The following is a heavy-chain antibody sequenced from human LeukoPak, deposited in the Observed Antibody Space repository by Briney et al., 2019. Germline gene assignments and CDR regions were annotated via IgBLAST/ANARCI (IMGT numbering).Heavy chain of an antibody. CDR2: ISTSSSYI. CDR3: ARDQELFRFDY. J-gene: IGHJ4*02. CDR1: GFTCSSYN. D-gene: IGHD3-10*01. V-gene: IGHV3-21*01. Sequence: KTGGSLRLSCAASGFTCSSYNMNWVRQAPGKGLEWVSSISTSSSYIYYADSVKGRFTISRDNAKTSLYLQMNSLRAEDTAVYYCARDQELFRFDYWGQGTLVTVSS.